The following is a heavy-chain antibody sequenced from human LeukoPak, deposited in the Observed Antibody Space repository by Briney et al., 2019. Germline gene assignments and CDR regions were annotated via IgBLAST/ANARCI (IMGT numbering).Heavy chain of an antibody. CDR2: IYPGDSDT. J-gene: IGHJ6*02. V-gene: IGHV5-51*01. Sequence: GESLKISCKGSGYSFTSYWIGWVRQMPGKGLEWMGIIYPGDSDTRYSPSFQGQVTTSADKSISTAYLQWSSLKASDTAMYYCARQDTIFGSLMDVWGQGTTVTVSS. CDR3: ARQDTIFGSLMDV. D-gene: IGHD3-3*01. CDR1: GYSFTSYW.